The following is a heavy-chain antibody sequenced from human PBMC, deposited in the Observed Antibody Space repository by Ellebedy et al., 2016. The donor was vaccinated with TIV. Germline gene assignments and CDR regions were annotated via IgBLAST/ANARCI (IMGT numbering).Heavy chain of an antibody. J-gene: IGHJ3*02. CDR2: TYYRTKWYN. CDR3: ARGRAFDI. CDR1: GDSVSSNSAA. V-gene: IGHV6-1*01. Sequence: SQTLSLTCAISGDSVSSNSAAWNWIRQSPSRRLEWLGRTYYRTKWYNDYAVSLQGRITVNPDTSKNQFSLQLNSVTPEDTAVYFCARGRAFDIWGQGTMVTVSS.